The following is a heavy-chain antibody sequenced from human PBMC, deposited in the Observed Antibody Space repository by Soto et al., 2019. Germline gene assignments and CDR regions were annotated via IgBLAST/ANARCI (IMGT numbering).Heavy chain of an antibody. CDR2: IWYDGSNK. Sequence: QVQLVESGGGVVQPGRSLRLSCAASGFTFSSYGMHWVRQAPGKGLEWVAVIWYDGSNKYYADSVKGRFTISRDNSKNTLYLQMNSLRAEDTAVYYCARDGTYGSGSYYPNFDYWGQGTLVIVSS. CDR1: GFTFSSYG. V-gene: IGHV3-33*01. CDR3: ARDGTYGSGSYYPNFDY. J-gene: IGHJ4*02. D-gene: IGHD3-10*01.